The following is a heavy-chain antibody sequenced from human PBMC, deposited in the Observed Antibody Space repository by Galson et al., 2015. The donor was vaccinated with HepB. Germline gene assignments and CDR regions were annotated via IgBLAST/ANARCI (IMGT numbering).Heavy chain of an antibody. CDR1: GGTFSSYA. CDR3: ARVSYDFWSGYWNYYYYYYMDV. J-gene: IGHJ6*03. Sequence: SCKASGGTFSSYAISWVRQAPGQGLEWMGGIIPIFGTANYAQKFQGRVTITADESTSTAYMELSSLRSEDTAVYYCARVSYDFWSGYWNYYYYYYMDVWGKGATVTVSS. D-gene: IGHD3-3*01. CDR2: IIPIFGTA. V-gene: IGHV1-69*01.